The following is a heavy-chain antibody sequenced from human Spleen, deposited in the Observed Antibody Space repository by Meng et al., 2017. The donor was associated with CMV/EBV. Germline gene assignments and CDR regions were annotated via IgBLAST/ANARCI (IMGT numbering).Heavy chain of an antibody. Sequence: ASVKVSCKASGYTFTNYFLHWVRQAPGQGLEWMGWISPYSGGTNYAQKFQGGVTMTRDTSISTAYMELSRLTSDDTAIYYCATLDPHSSNWYVLYYGMDVWGQGTTVTVSS. D-gene: IGHD2-2*01. V-gene: IGHV1-2*02. J-gene: IGHJ6*02. CDR1: GYTFTNYF. CDR3: ATLDPHSSNWYVLYYGMDV. CDR2: ISPYSGGT.